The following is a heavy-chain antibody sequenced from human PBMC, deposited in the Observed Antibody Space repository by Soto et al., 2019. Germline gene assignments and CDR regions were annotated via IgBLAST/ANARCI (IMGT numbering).Heavy chain of an antibody. V-gene: IGHV4-4*02. D-gene: IGHD2-15*01. CDR3: ARRLVGVTNWFDP. Sequence: QVQLQESGPALVKPSETLSLTCAVLSDSISSSYWWSWVRQPPGKGLEWIGEIYRSGGTSYNPSLKNRVTMSVDKSKNQFSLKLTSVTAADTAVYFCARRLVGVTNWFDPWGQGTLVTVSS. CDR1: SDSISSSYW. J-gene: IGHJ5*02. CDR2: IYRSGGT.